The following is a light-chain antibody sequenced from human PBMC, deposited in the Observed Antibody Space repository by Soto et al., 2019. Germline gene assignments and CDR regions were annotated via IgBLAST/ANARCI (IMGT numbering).Light chain of an antibody. J-gene: IGKJ2*01. V-gene: IGKV3-15*01. Sequence: EIVMTQSPATLSVSPGESATLSCRASQSISSELAWYQQKPGQPPRLLIYGASTRATGVPARFTGSGSGSDFTITISVLQSEDFAVYYCEHGHNWPLTFGQGTRLEI. CDR2: GAS. CDR3: EHGHNWPLT. CDR1: QSISSE.